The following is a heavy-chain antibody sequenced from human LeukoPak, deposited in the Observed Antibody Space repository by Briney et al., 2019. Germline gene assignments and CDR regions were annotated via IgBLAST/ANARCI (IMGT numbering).Heavy chain of an antibody. J-gene: IGHJ4*02. CDR2: IKSKTDGGTT. D-gene: IGHD3-3*01. CDR3: ARARLRFLEWLPFDY. Sequence: GGSLRLSCAASGFTFSDAWMSWVRQAPGKGLEWVGRIKSKTDGGTTDYAAPVKGRFTISRDDSKNTLYLQMNSLRAEDTAVYYCARARLRFLEWLPFDYWGQGTLVTVSS. V-gene: IGHV3-15*01. CDR1: GFTFSDAW.